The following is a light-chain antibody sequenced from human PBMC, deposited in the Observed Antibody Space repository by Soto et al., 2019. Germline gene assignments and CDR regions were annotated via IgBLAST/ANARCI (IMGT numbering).Light chain of an antibody. Sequence: QAVVTQEPSLTVSPGGTVTLTCASSTGAVTSGYYPNWFQQKPGQPPRALSYSTTYKHSWTPARFSGSLLGGKAALTLSGVQPEDEAEYYCLLYYGGAQLWVFGGGTKLTVL. V-gene: IGLV7-43*01. CDR3: LLYYGGAQLWV. CDR1: TGAVTSGYY. J-gene: IGLJ3*02. CDR2: STT.